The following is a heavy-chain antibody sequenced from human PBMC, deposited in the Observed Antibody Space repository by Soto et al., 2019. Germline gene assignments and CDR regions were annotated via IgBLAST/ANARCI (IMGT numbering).Heavy chain of an antibody. CDR2: ISGSGGST. V-gene: IGHV3-23*01. CDR3: ARDPFGYYVNYFDN. D-gene: IGHD1-26*01. CDR1: GFIFSNQA. Sequence: HPGGSLRLSCAASGFIFSNQAMCWVRQGPGKGLEWVSCISGSGGSTYYADSVKGRFTISRDDSKNTLYLQMNSLRAEDTAIFYCARDPFGYYVNYFDNWGQGTLVTVSS. J-gene: IGHJ4*02.